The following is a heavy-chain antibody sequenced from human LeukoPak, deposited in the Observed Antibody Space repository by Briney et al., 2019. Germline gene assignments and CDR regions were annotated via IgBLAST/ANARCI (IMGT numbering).Heavy chain of an antibody. CDR1: GGSFSGYY. V-gene: IGHV4-34*01. CDR3: ARSTMVQVYYYYYYMDV. D-gene: IGHD3-10*01. J-gene: IGHJ6*03. CDR2: INHSGST. Sequence: SETLSLTCAVYGGSFSGYYWSWLRQPPGKGLEWIGEINHSGSTNYNPSLKSRVTISVDTSKNQCSLKLSSVTAADTAVYYCARSTMVQVYYYYYYMDVWGKGTTVTVSS.